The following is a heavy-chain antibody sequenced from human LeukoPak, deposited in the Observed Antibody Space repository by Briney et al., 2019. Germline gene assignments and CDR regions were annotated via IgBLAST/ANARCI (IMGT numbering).Heavy chain of an antibody. J-gene: IGHJ4*02. D-gene: IGHD3-22*01. CDR1: GYSFTSYW. CDR2: IYPGDSDT. Sequence: GESLKISCKGSGYSFTSYWIDWVRQMPGKGLEWVGIIYPGDSDTRYSPSFQGQVTISADKSISTAYLQWSSLKASDTAMYYCASPDYYDSSGYSPGVGYWGQGTLVTVSS. V-gene: IGHV5-51*01. CDR3: ASPDYYDSSGYSPGVGY.